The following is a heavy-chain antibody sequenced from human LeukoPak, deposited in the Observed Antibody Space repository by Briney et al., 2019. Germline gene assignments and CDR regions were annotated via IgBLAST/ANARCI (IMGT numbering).Heavy chain of an antibody. Sequence: GVSLRLSCAASGFTFSSYWMSWVRQAPGKGLEWVSAISGSGGSTYYADSVKGRFTISRDNSKNTLYLQMNSLRAEDTAVYYCAKVTAAAGTVDYWGQGTLVTVSS. CDR1: GFTFSSYW. D-gene: IGHD6-13*01. J-gene: IGHJ4*02. V-gene: IGHV3-23*01. CDR3: AKVTAAAGTVDY. CDR2: ISGSGGST.